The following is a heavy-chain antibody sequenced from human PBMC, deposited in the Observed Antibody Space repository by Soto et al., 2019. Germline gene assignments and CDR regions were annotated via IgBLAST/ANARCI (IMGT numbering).Heavy chain of an antibody. CDR1: GGSISSYY. J-gene: IGHJ5*02. D-gene: IGHD6-13*01. V-gene: IGHV4-59*01. CDR3: ARLHSSSWLKYNWFDP. CDR2: IYYSGST. Sequence: PSETLSLTCTVSGGSISSYYWSWIRQPPGKGLEWIGYIYYSGSTNYNPSLKSRVTISVDTSKNQFSLKLSSVTAADTAVYYCARLHSSSWLKYNWFDPWGQGTLVTVSS.